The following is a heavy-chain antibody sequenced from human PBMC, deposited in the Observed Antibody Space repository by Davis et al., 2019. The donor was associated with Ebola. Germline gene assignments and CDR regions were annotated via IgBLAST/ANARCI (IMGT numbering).Heavy chain of an antibody. J-gene: IGHJ4*02. CDR1: GGSISSYY. Sequence: PSETLSLTCTVSGGSISSYYWSWIRQPPGKGLEWIGYIYYSGSTNYNPSLKSRVTISVDTSKNQFSLKLSSVTAADTAVYYCARSPAAHFDYWGQGTLVTVSS. CDR2: IYYSGST. V-gene: IGHV4-59*12. CDR3: ARSPAAHFDY. D-gene: IGHD2-2*01.